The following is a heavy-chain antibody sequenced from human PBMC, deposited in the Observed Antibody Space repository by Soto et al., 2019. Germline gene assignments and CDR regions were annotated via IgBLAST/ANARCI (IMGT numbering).Heavy chain of an antibody. J-gene: IGHJ2*01. V-gene: IGHV1-58*01. CDR2: IVVGSGNT. D-gene: IGHD6-19*01. CDR1: GFTFTSSA. Sequence: SVKVSCKASGFTFTSSAVQWVRQARGQRLEWIGWIVVGSGNTNYAQKFQERVTITRDMSTSTAYTELSSLRSEDTAVYYCAADQALAVADSYWYFDLWGRGTLVTVSS. CDR3: AADQALAVADSYWYFDL.